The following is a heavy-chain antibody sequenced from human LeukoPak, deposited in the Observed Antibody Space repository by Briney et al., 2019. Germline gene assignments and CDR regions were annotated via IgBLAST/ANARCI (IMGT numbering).Heavy chain of an antibody. J-gene: IGHJ6*03. D-gene: IGHD3-16*02. CDR2: SYYNGNT. CDR1: GGSITNYY. CDR3: ARHIGGRYYYYMDV. Sequence: PSETLSLTCTVSGGSITNYYWSWIRQPPGKGLEWIGFSYYNGNTYYNPSLKSRVTISVDTSKNQFSLKLSSVTAADTAVYYCARHIGGRYYYYMDVWGKGTTVTISS. V-gene: IGHV4-59*08.